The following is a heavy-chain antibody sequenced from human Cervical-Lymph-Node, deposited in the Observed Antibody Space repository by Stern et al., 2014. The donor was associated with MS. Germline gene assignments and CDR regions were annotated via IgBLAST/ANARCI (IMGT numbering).Heavy chain of an antibody. CDR1: GFPFSHAW. J-gene: IGHJ4*02. Sequence: EVHLVESGGGLVKPGGSLTLSCAVSGFPFSHAWVTWVRQAPGTGLEWVGRIKSKTEGETTDYAAHVKGRFTISRDDSKNTLYLQMNSLKSDDTAVYYCTTEEGFSGYSDYWGQGTLVTVSS. D-gene: IGHD3-22*01. CDR2: IKSKTEGETT. CDR3: TTEEGFSGYSDY. V-gene: IGHV3-15*01.